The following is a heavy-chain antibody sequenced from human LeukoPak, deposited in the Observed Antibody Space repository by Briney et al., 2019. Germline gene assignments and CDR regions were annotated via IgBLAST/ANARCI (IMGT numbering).Heavy chain of an antibody. D-gene: IGHD3-22*01. V-gene: IGHV4-59*01. CDR3: ARYYDSSGYYYY. Sequence: KPSETLSLTCTVSGGSISSYYWSWIRQPPGKGLEWIGYFYYSGSTNYNPSLQSRVTVSVDTSKNQFSLKLSSVTAADTAAYYCARYYDSSGYYYYWGQGTLVTVSS. CDR1: GGSISSYY. CDR2: FYYSGST. J-gene: IGHJ4*02.